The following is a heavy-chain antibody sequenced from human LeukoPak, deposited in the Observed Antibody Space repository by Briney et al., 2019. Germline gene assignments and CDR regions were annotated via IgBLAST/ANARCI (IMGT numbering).Heavy chain of an antibody. D-gene: IGHD1-26*01. CDR2: IIPIFGTV. Sequence: SVKVSCKASGGTLNSYTITWVRQAPGQGLEWMGGIIPIFGTVNYAQKFQGRVTITADESTSTAYMELSSLRSEDTAVYYCARDRRAGGIVGAILDYWGQGTLVTVSS. J-gene: IGHJ4*02. CDR1: GGTLNSYT. CDR3: ARDRRAGGIVGAILDY. V-gene: IGHV1-69*13.